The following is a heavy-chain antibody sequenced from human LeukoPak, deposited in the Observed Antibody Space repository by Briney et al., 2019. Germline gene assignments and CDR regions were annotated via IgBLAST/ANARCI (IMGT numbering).Heavy chain of an antibody. J-gene: IGHJ5*02. CDR3: AKGLNGNWFDP. Sequence: GGSLRLSCAASGFTFTTYGMHWVRQAPGKGLEWVATISSDGSAKYYADSVQGRFTISRGNSKNTLDLQMNSLRLDDTAVYYCAKGLNGNWFDPWGQGTLVIVSS. CDR1: GFTFTTYG. CDR2: ISSDGSAK. V-gene: IGHV3-30*18.